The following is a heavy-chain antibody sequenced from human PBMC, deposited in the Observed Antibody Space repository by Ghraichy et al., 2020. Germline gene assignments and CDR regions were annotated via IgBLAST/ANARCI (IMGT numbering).Heavy chain of an antibody. CDR3: ARDESMVREGMDV. J-gene: IGHJ6*02. V-gene: IGHV3-7*03. D-gene: IGHD3-10*01. CDR1: GFTFSSYW. CDR2: IKQDGSEK. Sequence: GGSLRLSCAASGFTFSSYWMSWVRQAPGKGLEWVANIKQDGSEKYYVDSVKGRFTISRDNAKNSLYLQMNSLRAEDTAVYYCARDESMVREGMDVWGQGTTVTVSS.